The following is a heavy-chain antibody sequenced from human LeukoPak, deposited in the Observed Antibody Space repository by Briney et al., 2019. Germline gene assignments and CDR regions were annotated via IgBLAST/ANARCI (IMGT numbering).Heavy chain of an antibody. CDR2: IKQDGSEK. D-gene: IGHD3-3*01. CDR3: ARSGYYDFWSDYPGYYYMDV. CDR1: GFTFSSYW. Sequence: GGSLRLSCAASGFTFSSYWMSWVRQAPGKGLEWVANIKQDGSEKYYVDSVKGRFTISRDNAKNSLYLQMNSLRAEDTAVYYCARSGYYDFWSDYPGYYYMDVWGKGTTVTVSS. V-gene: IGHV3-7*01. J-gene: IGHJ6*03.